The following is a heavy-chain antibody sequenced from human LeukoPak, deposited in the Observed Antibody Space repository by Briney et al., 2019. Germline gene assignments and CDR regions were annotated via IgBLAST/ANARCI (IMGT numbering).Heavy chain of an antibody. CDR3: AMYNSLSHLDS. J-gene: IGHJ5*01. Sequence: GGSLRLSCAASGFTFSNHGMHWVRQAPGKGLEWVAVIWYDGSNKYYVDSVKGRFTISRDNSKNTMYLQMNSLRAEDTAVDYCAMYNSLSHLDSWGQGTLVNVSS. CDR1: GFTFSNHG. V-gene: IGHV3-33*01. D-gene: IGHD2/OR15-2a*01. CDR2: IWYDGSNK.